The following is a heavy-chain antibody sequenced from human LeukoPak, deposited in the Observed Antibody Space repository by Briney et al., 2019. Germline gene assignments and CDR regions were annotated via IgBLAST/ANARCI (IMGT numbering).Heavy chain of an antibody. V-gene: IGHV4-30-2*01. CDR2: IYHSGST. CDR1: GGSISSYS. Sequence: SETLSLTCTVSGGSISSYSWSWIRQPPGKGLEWIGYIYHSGSTYYNPSLKSRVTISVDRSKNQFSLKLSSVTAADTAVYYCARGRSSSWYAWEYFQHWGQGTLVTVSS. CDR3: ARGRSSSWYAWEYFQH. D-gene: IGHD6-13*01. J-gene: IGHJ1*01.